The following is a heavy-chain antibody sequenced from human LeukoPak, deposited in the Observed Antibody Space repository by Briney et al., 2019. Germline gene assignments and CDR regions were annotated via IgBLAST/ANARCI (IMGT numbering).Heavy chain of an antibody. D-gene: IGHD2-2*02. J-gene: IGHJ4*02. CDR2: IYHSGST. CDR3: ASMRYCSSTSCYTHFDY. CDR1: GYSISSAYY. V-gene: IGHV4-38-2*02. Sequence: PSETLSLTCTVSGYSISSAYYWGWIRQPPGKGLEWIGSIYHSGSTYYNPSLKSRVTISVDTSKNQFSLKLSSVTAADTAVYYCASMRYCSSTSCYTHFDYWGQGTLVTVSS.